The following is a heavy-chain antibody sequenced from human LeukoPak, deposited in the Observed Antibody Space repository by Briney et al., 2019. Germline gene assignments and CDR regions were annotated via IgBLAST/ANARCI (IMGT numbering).Heavy chain of an antibody. D-gene: IGHD4-11*01. Sequence: SVKVSCKVSGGPFSGHGISWVRQAPGEGLEWMGGITAIYETTNYAERFQGRVTMTADESTSTFYMELSSLRSEDTAVYYCARGLHSSYYGYGMDFWGQGATVTVSS. CDR3: ARGLHSSYYGYGMDF. CDR1: GGPFSGHG. V-gene: IGHV1-69*01. J-gene: IGHJ6*02. CDR2: ITAIYETT.